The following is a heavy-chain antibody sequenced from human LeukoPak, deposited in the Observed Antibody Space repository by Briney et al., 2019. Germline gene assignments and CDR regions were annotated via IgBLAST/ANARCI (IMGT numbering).Heavy chain of an antibody. CDR2: IWYDGSNI. J-gene: IGHJ4*02. D-gene: IGHD5-24*01. V-gene: IGHV3-33*01. Sequence: GGSLRLSCAASGFTFSSYDMHWVRQAPGKGLEWVALIWYDGSNINYGDSVKGRFAISRDNSRNTLYLQMNSLRAEDTALYYCAREPTTLNGYSVSRRHHYFDHWGQGALVIVSS. CDR3: AREPTTLNGYSVSRRHHYFDH. CDR1: GFTFSSYD.